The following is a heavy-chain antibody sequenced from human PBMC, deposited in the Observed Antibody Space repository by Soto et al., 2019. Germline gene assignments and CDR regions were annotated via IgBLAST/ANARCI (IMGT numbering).Heavy chain of an antibody. CDR2: ISSSSSVI. Sequence: EVQLVESGGGLVQPGGSLRLSCATSGFILSDCAMNWVRQAPGKGLEWVSYISSSSSVIDYADSVKVRFTVSRDNVRNSLYLQMNRLRAEDTAVYYCARDLSWGSNWYYYMDVWGKGTTVTVSS. CDR1: GFILSDCA. V-gene: IGHV3-48*01. J-gene: IGHJ6*03. D-gene: IGHD7-27*01. CDR3: ARDLSWGSNWYYYMDV.